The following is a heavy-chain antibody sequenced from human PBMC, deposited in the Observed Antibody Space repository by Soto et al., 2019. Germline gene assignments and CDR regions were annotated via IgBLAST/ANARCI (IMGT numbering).Heavy chain of an antibody. Sequence: EVQLVESGGGLVQPGKSLRLSCAASGFTFDDHAMHWVRQGPGKGLEWVAHISWNSETLGYADSVKGRFIISRDNAKNSVYLEMNGLRPEDTVVYFCTRGSAAVRSYFFDSWGQGTLVTVSS. V-gene: IGHV3-9*01. CDR1: GFTFDDHA. D-gene: IGHD1-26*01. CDR3: TRGSAAVRSYFFDS. J-gene: IGHJ5*01. CDR2: ISWNSETL.